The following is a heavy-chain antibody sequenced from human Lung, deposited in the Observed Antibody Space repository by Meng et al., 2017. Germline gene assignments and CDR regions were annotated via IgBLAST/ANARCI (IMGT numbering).Heavy chain of an antibody. CDR1: GYTFSKSY. V-gene: IGHV1-46*01. CDR3: ASQAATHTYFDF. J-gene: IGHJ4*01. D-gene: IGHD6-13*01. CDR2: INPTGDST. Sequence: QVQLVQSGAEVRKPGASVRVSCKASGYTFSKSYIYWVRQAPGQGPEWMGIINPTGDSTTLAQKFQGRVTVTRDTSTNTVYMELSSLRSDDTAVYYCASQAATHTYFDFWGHGTLVTVSS.